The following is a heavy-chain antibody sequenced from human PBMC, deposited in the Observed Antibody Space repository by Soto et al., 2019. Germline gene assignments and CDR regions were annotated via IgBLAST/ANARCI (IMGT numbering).Heavy chain of an antibody. CDR3: AKSRRVVFPASRSPVHYYYYLGV. Sequence: GGSLRLSCAASGFTFSSYAMSWVRQAPGKGLEWVSAISGSGGSTYYADSVKGRFTISRDNSKNTLYLQMNSLRAEDTAVYYFAKSRRVVFPASRSPVHYYYYLGVWGKGTTVTGS. CDR1: GFTFSSYA. V-gene: IGHV3-23*01. D-gene: IGHD2-2*01. CDR2: ISGSGGST. J-gene: IGHJ6*03.